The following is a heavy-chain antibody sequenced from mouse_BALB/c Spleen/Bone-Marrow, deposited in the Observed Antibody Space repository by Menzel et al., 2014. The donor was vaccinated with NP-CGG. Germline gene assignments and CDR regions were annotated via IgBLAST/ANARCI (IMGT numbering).Heavy chain of an antibody. J-gene: IGHJ4*01. CDR3: ARRYFYSMDY. D-gene: IGHD2-14*01. CDR1: GYTFSSYW. V-gene: IGHV1-9*01. Sequence: QVQLQQSGAELMKPGTSVKISCKATGYTFSSYWIEWVKRRPGLGLEWIGEILPGSAITNYNEKLKGKATFTADTSSNTAYMQLSSLTSEDSAVYYCARRYFYSMDYWGQGTSVTVSS. CDR2: ILPGSAIT.